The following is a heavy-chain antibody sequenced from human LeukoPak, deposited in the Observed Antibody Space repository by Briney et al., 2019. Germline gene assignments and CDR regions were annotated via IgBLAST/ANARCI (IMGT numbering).Heavy chain of an antibody. J-gene: IGHJ5*02. D-gene: IGHD4-17*01. CDR3: ARGLTTVTTFNWFDP. CDR2: INHSGST. Sequence: SETLSLTCAVYGVSFSGYYWSWIRQPPGKGLEWIGEINHSGSTNYNPSLKSRVTISVDTSKNQFSLKLSSVTAADTAVYYCARGLTTVTTFNWFDPWGQGTLVTVSS. V-gene: IGHV4-34*01. CDR1: GVSFSGYY.